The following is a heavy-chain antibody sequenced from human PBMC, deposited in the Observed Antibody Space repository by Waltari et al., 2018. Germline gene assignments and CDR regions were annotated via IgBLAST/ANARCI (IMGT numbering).Heavy chain of an antibody. CDR2: IGTSGASR. J-gene: IGHJ4*02. Sequence: EVQLVESGGGLVQPGGSLRLSCDASGLTFSNPEMNWDRQAPGKGLEWVSYIGTSGASRYYAHSVKGRFTISRDNAQNSLYLQMNSLRAEDTAVYYCARELVERRTGVDYWGQGILVTVSS. CDR3: ARELVERRTGVDY. CDR1: GLTFSNPE. D-gene: IGHD1-1*01. V-gene: IGHV3-48*03.